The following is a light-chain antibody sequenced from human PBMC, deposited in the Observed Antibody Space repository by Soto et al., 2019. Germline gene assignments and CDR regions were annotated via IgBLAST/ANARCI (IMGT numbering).Light chain of an antibody. Sequence: EIVLTQSPGTLSLSPGERATLSCRARQSVSSRYLAWYQQKPGQAPSLLIYCASSRATCIPDRFSGSASGTDLPPTISRLKPDVFAVYSCQQYGSLQSIFGQGTKLEIK. CDR1: QSVSSRY. CDR3: QQYGSLQSI. V-gene: IGKV3-20*01. J-gene: IGKJ2*01. CDR2: CAS.